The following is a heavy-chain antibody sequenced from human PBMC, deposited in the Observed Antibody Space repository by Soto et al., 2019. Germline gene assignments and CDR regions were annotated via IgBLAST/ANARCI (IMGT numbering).Heavy chain of an antibody. CDR2: IYYSGST. Sequence: PSETLSLTCTVSGGSISSYYWSWIRQPPGKGLEWIGYIYYSGSTNYNPSLKSRVTISVDTSKNQFSLKLSSVTAADTAVYYCARVAARDTAFDYWGQGTLVTVSS. V-gene: IGHV4-59*01. J-gene: IGHJ4*02. CDR1: GGSISSYY. CDR3: ARVAARDTAFDY. D-gene: IGHD5-18*01.